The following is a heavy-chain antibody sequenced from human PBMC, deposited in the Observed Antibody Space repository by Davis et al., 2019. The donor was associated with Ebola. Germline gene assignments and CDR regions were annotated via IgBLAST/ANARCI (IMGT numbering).Heavy chain of an antibody. J-gene: IGHJ5*02. Sequence: PGGSLRLSCAASGFTFSGSALHWVRQASGKGLEWVGRIRSKANSHATAYAASVRGRFSISRDDSSNTAYLQMNSLKAEDTAVYYCARDADYPYKFWFDTWGQGILVTVSS. D-gene: IGHD4-11*01. V-gene: IGHV3-73*01. CDR1: GFTFSGSA. CDR3: ARDADYPYKFWFDT. CDR2: IRSKANSHAT.